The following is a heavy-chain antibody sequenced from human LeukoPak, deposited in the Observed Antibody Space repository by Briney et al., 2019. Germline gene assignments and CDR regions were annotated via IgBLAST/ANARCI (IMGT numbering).Heavy chain of an antibody. CDR3: ARDHQDYYGSGKGDKSKRKIDY. V-gene: IGHV6-1*01. D-gene: IGHD3-10*01. Sequence: SQTLSLTCAISGDSVSSNSAAWNWIRQSPSRGLEWLGRTYYRSKWYNDYAVSVKSRITINPDTSKNQFSLQLNSVTPEDTAVYYCARDHQDYYGSGKGDKSKRKIDYWGQGTLVTVSS. CDR1: GDSVSSNSAA. CDR2: TYYRSKWYN. J-gene: IGHJ4*02.